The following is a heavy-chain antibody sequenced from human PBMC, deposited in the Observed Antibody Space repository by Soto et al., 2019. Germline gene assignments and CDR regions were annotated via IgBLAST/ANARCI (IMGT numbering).Heavy chain of an antibody. CDR3: ARRHMAASEGWFAP. CDR2: IYYSGST. Sequence: SETLSLTCTVSGGSISSSSHYWGWIRQPPGKGLEWIGNIYYSGSTYYNASLKGRVTISADTSKNQFSLNLSSVTAADTAVYYCARRHMAASEGWFAPWGQGTLVTVSS. J-gene: IGHJ5*02. CDR1: GGSISSSSHY. D-gene: IGHD6-25*01. V-gene: IGHV4-39*01.